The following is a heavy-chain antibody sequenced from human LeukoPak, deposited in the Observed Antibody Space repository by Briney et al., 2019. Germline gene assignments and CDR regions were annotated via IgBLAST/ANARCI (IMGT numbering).Heavy chain of an antibody. Sequence: SETLSLTCTVSGGSISSGDYYWSWIRQPPGKGLEWIGYIYYSGSTYYNPSLKSRVTISVDTSKNQFSLKLSSVTAADTAVYYCARHPDELGINRWFDPWGQGTLVTVSS. D-gene: IGHD7-27*01. CDR3: ARHPDELGINRWFDP. CDR2: IYYSGST. J-gene: IGHJ5*02. CDR1: GGSISSGDYY. V-gene: IGHV4-30-4*08.